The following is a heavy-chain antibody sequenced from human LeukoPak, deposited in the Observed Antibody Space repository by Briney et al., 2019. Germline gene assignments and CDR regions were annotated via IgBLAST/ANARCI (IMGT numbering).Heavy chain of an antibody. CDR3: ARGPRRYSSGWYRYYYCYMDV. J-gene: IGHJ6*03. V-gene: IGHV4-34*01. Sequence: SETLSLTCAVYGGSFSGYYWSWIRQPPGKGLEWIGEINHSGSTNYNPSLKSRVTISVDTSKNQFSLKLSSVTAADTAVYYCARGPRRYSSGWYRYYYCYMDVWGKGTTVTVSS. CDR2: INHSGST. CDR1: GGSFSGYY. D-gene: IGHD6-19*01.